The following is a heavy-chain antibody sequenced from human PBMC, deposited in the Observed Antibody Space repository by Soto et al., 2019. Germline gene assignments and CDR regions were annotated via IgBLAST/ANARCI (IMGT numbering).Heavy chain of an antibody. CDR1: GDSISRGYH. Sequence: SETLSLTCAVSGDSISRGYHWAWIRQPPGKGLEWVASIYHSGTTYYNPSLKSRVTISVDTSKNQFSLKLSSVTAADTAVYYCARARRPNWFDPWGQGTLVTVSS. D-gene: IGHD6-6*01. CDR2: IYHSGTT. CDR3: ARARRPNWFDP. J-gene: IGHJ5*02. V-gene: IGHV4-38-2*01.